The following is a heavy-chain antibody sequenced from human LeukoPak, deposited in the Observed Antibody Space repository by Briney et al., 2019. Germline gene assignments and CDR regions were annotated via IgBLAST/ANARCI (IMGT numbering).Heavy chain of an antibody. D-gene: IGHD3-3*01. J-gene: IGHJ3*02. CDR3: ARTYDFGRGPPGDAFDN. CDR2: IDARSGIT. V-gene: IGHV3-48*04. CDR1: GFTFSSYA. Sequence: GGSLRLSCAASGFTFSSYAMSWVRQAPGKGPEWVSYIDARSGITYYADSVQGRFTISRDDARESVSLQMDGLRVDDTAVYYCARTYDFGRGPPGDAFDNWGPGTWVIVSS.